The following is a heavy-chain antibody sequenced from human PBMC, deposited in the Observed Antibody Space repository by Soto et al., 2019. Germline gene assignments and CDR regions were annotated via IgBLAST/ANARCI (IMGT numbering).Heavy chain of an antibody. CDR1: GYTFTSYA. J-gene: IGHJ4*02. Sequence: ASVKVSCKASGYTFTSYAMHWVRQAPGQRLEWMGWINTGNGNTKYSQKFQGRVTITRDTSASTAYMDLSSLRSEDTAVYYCARARGYSYGQVDSWGQGTLVTVSS. V-gene: IGHV1-3*04. CDR3: ARARGYSYGQVDS. D-gene: IGHD5-18*01. CDR2: INTGNGNT.